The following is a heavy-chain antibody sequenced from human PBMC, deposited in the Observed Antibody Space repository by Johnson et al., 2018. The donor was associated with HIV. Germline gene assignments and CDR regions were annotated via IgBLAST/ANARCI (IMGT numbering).Heavy chain of an antibody. CDR1: GFTFDDYG. D-gene: IGHD6-13*01. CDR3: AKARGYSSSWYLGYDAFDI. V-gene: IGHV3-30*18. CDR2: ISYDGTKK. J-gene: IGHJ3*02. Sequence: QVQLVESGGGVVRPVGSLRLSCSASGFTFDDYGMNWVRQAPGKGLEWVAIISYDGTKKYYADSVRGRFIISRDNSKNTLSLQMNSLRPDDTGVYYCAKARGYSSSWYLGYDAFDIWGQGTMVTVSS.